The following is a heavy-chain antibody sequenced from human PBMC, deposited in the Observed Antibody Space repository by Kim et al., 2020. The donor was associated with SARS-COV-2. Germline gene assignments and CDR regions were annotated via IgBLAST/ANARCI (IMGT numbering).Heavy chain of an antibody. CDR3: ARDFGGSSYGFYYGLDV. V-gene: IGHV3-48*03. CDR2: ISRSGSTV. CDR1: GFTFSSYE. J-gene: IGHJ6*02. Sequence: GGSLRLSCAASGFTFSSYEMNWVRQAPGKGLEWVSYISRSGSTVYIADSVKGRFTITRDNAKNSLFLQMDSLRAEDTAVYYCARDFGGSSYGFYYGLDVWGRGTTVTVSS. D-gene: IGHD2-15*01.